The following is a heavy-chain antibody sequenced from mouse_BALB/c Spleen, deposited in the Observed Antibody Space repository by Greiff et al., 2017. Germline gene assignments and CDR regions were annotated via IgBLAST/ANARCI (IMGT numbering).Heavy chain of an antibody. CDR3: ARYDYDEAWFAY. CDR1: GYAFTNYL. J-gene: IGHJ3*01. D-gene: IGHD2-4*01. CDR2: INPGSGGT. V-gene: IGHV1-54*01. Sequence: VQLQQSGAELVRTGTSVKVSCKASGYAFTNYLIEWVKQRPGQGLEWIGVINPGSGGTNYNEKFKGKATLTADKSSSTAYMQLSSLTSDDSAVYFCARYDYDEAWFAYWGQGTLVTVSA.